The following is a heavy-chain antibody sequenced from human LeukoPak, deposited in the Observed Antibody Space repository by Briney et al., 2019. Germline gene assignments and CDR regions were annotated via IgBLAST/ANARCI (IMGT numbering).Heavy chain of an antibody. V-gene: IGHV1-2*02. D-gene: IGHD5-18*01. CDR3: ARAGLPIYYYYMDV. CDR1: GYTFTGYF. CDR2: INPNSGGT. Sequence: ASVKVSCKASGYTFTGYFMHWVRQAPGQGLEWVGWINPNSGGTNYAQRFQGRVTMTRDTSISTAYMELSGLRSNDTAVYYCARAGLPIYYYYMDVWGKGTTVTVSS. J-gene: IGHJ6*03.